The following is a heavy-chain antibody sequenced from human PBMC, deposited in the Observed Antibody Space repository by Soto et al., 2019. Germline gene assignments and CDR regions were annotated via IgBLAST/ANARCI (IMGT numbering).Heavy chain of an antibody. Sequence: PGGSLRLSCTASGFTFTYYAFSWVRQAPGKGLEWVSSISSSSSYIYYADSVKGRFTISRDNAKNSLYLQMNSLRAEDTAVYYCARSSWLELLSPFDYWGQGTLVTVSS. J-gene: IGHJ4*02. D-gene: IGHD1-7*01. CDR2: ISSSSSYI. CDR3: ARSSWLELLSPFDY. V-gene: IGHV3-21*01. CDR1: GFTFTYYA.